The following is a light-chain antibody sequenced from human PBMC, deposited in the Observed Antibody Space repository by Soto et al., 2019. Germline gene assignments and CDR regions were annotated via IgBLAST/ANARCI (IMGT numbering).Light chain of an antibody. CDR2: EGS. CDR1: SSDVGSYNF. J-gene: IGLJ3*02. V-gene: IGLV2-23*01. Sequence: QSAPTQPASVSGSPGQSITSSCTGTSSDVGSYNFVSWYQQHPGKAPKLMIYEGSKRPSGVSNRFSGSKSGNTASLTISGLQAEDEADYYCCSYAGSSTWVFGGATKLTVL. CDR3: CSYAGSSTWV.